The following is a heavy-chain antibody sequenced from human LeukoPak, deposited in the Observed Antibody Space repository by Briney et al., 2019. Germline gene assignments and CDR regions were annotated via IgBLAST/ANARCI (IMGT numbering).Heavy chain of an antibody. J-gene: IGHJ6*03. V-gene: IGHV1-2*02. CDR1: GYTFTSYY. Sequence: ASVKVSCKASGYTFTSYYMHWVRQAPGQGLEWMGWINPNSGGTNYAQKFQGRVTMTRDTSISTAYMELSRLRSDDTAVYYCARDLGWLLSYYYMDVWGKGTTVTISS. CDR2: INPNSGGT. CDR3: ARDLGWLLSYYYMDV. D-gene: IGHD3-22*01.